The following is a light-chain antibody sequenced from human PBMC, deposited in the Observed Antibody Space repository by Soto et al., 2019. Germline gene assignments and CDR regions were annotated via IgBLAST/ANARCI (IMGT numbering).Light chain of an antibody. CDR1: QSLSSN. V-gene: IGKV3-15*01. CDR2: GAS. Sequence: EIVMTQSPATLSVSPGERAALSCRASQSLSSNLAWYQQKPGQAPRLLIYGASIRATGVPPRFSGSGSGTEFTLTISSLQSEDFGVYYCQQYNQWPPWTFGQGTKEEIK. J-gene: IGKJ1*01. CDR3: QQYNQWPPWT.